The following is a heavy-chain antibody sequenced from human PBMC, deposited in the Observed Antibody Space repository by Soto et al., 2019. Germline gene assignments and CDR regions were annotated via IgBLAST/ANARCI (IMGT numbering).Heavy chain of an antibody. Sequence: QVQLVQSGGEVKKPGASVKLSCTASGYTFTSYGISWVRQAPGQGLEWMGWISAYNGKTNYAQNVQGRVTMTTDTSTRTAYMDLRSLRSDDTAVYYCARGGDVNSYHVMDVLGQGTTVTVSS. J-gene: IGHJ6*02. D-gene: IGHD5-12*01. CDR2: ISAYNGKT. CDR3: ARGGDVNSYHVMDV. CDR1: GYTFTSYG. V-gene: IGHV1-18*01.